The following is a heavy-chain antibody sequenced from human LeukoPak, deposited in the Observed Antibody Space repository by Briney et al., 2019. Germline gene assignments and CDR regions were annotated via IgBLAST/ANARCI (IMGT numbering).Heavy chain of an antibody. Sequence: GGSLRLSCAASGLTFSNYNMNWGRQAPGKGLEWISYIARSSSPIYDADSVKGRFTISRNNAKNSLYLQMNSLRAEDTAVYYCARDRGGSGWPIFDSWGQGTLVTVSS. CDR2: IARSSSPI. CDR3: ARDRGGSGWPIFDS. CDR1: GLTFSNYN. J-gene: IGHJ4*02. D-gene: IGHD6-19*01. V-gene: IGHV3-48*01.